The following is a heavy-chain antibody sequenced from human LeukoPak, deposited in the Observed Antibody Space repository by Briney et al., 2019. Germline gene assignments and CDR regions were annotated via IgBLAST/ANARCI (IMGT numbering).Heavy chain of an antibody. V-gene: IGHV4-59*01. CDR3: ARAPHFFDTSGSRYYFDY. CDR2: IYYSGST. CDR1: GGSISNYY. Sequence: SETLSLTCTVSGGSISNYYWSWIRQPPGKGLEWIGFIYYSGSTNYNPSLKSRVTISVDTSKNQFSLKLSSVTAADTAVYYCARAPHFFDTSGSRYYFDYWGQGALVTVSS. J-gene: IGHJ4*02. D-gene: IGHD3-22*01.